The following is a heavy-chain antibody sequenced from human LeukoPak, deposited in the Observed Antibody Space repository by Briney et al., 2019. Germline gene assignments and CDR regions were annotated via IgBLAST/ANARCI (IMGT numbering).Heavy chain of an antibody. Sequence: GASVKVSCKASGYTFTSYGISWVRQAPGQGLEGMGWISAYNGNTNYAQKLQGRVTMTTDTSTSTAYMELRSLRSDDTAVYYCARERGYYYDSSGPTFDYWGQGTLVTVSS. J-gene: IGHJ4*02. D-gene: IGHD3-22*01. CDR2: ISAYNGNT. CDR3: ARERGYYYDSSGPTFDY. V-gene: IGHV1-18*01. CDR1: GYTFTSYG.